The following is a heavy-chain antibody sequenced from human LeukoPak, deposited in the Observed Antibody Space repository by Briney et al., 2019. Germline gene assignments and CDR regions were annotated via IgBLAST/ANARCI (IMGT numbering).Heavy chain of an antibody. V-gene: IGHV1-46*01. CDR2: INPSGGST. Sequence: ASVKVSCKASGYTFTSYYMHWVRQAPGQGLEWMGIINPSGGSTSYAQKFQGRVTMTRDMSTSTVYMELSSLRSEDTALYYCAKDHGGYSSSKYYFDYWGQGTLVTVSS. CDR3: AKDHGGYSSSKYYFDY. D-gene: IGHD6-13*01. J-gene: IGHJ4*02. CDR1: GYTFTSYY.